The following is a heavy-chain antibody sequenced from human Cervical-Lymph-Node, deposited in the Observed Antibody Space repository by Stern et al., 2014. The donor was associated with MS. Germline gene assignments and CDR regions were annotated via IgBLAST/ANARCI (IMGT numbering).Heavy chain of an antibody. CDR2: LYHRGAS. J-gene: IGHJ2*01. D-gene: IGHD2/OR15-2a*01. CDR1: GGSVSSTNW. Sequence: QVQLQESGPGLVKPSGTLSLTCAVSGGSVSSTNWWSWVRQSPGKGLEWIGNLYHRGASNYRSTLRRRVSISLDDSKNHLSLRLTSRTAADTAVYYCARERQQYCNSEGCSYWYFDLWGRGTLVTVSS. CDR3: ARERQQYCNSEGCSYWYFDL. V-gene: IGHV4-4*02.